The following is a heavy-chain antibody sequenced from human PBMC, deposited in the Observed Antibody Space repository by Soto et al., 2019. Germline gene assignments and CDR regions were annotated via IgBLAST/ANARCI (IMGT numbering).Heavy chain of an antibody. J-gene: IGHJ4*02. V-gene: IGHV4-59*01. CDR2: IYYSGST. CDR1: GGSISGYY. CDR3: ARDQGLID. Sequence: SETLSLTCTVSGGSISGYYWSWIRQPPGKGLEWIGYIYYSGSTNYSPSLKSRVTISVDTSRNQSSLKLSSVTAADTAVYYCARDQGLIDWGQGTLVTVSS.